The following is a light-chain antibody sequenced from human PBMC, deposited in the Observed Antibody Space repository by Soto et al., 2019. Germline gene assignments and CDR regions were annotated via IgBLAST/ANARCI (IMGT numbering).Light chain of an antibody. Sequence: DIQMTQSPSSLSASVGDSVTITCRASQSIARYLNWYQQKPGKAPKLLISDTSTLQSGVPTRFSGSGSGTDFTLTISSLQPEDFATYYCQQSFSIPITFGQGTRLEIK. CDR2: DTS. J-gene: IGKJ5*01. CDR1: QSIARY. CDR3: QQSFSIPIT. V-gene: IGKV1-39*01.